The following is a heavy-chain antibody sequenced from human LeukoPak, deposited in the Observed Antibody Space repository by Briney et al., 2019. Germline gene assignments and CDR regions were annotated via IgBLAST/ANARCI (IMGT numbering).Heavy chain of an antibody. Sequence: GGALRLSCTTSGFAFDDFAMSWVRQPAGKGLERVCCIRRRGYGEAAQYAAYVKGRFIISRDDSKGNAYLQMNSLKTENTVVYYCSRNGLVNFDYWGEGARVIVSP. J-gene: IGHJ4*02. V-gene: IGHV3-49*04. CDR2: IRRRGYGEAA. CDR3: SRNGLVNFDY. CDR1: GFAFDDFA.